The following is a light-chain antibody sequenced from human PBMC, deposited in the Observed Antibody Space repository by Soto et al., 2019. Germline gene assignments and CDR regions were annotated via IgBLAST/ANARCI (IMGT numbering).Light chain of an antibody. CDR1: DSNIGNHY. Sequence: QSVLTQPPSVSAAPGQTVTISCSGSDSNIGNHYVSWYQQLPGTAPKLLIYDDNKRPSGIPGRFSGSKSGASATLGITGLQTGDGADYYCGTWARSLRGVVFGGGTKMTVL. CDR2: DDN. J-gene: IGLJ3*02. CDR3: GTWARSLRGVV. V-gene: IGLV1-51*01.